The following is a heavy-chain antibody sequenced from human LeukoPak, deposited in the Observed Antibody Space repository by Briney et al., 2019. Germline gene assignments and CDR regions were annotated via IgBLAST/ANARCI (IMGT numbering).Heavy chain of an antibody. CDR1: GYTLTELS. D-gene: IGHD6-13*01. CDR3: ATGLIAAASTGYYYYGMDV. V-gene: IGHV1-24*01. J-gene: IGHJ6*04. Sequence: ASVKVSCKVSGYTLTELSMHWVRQAPGKGLEWMGSFDPEDGDTIYAQKFQGRVTMTEDTSTDTAYMELSSLRSEDTAVYYCATGLIAAASTGYYYYGMDVWGKGTTVTVSS. CDR2: FDPEDGDT.